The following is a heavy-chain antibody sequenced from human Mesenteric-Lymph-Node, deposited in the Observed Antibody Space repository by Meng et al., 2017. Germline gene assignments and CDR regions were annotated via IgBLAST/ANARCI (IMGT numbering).Heavy chain of an antibody. CDR3: ARVAYCGGDCYSWDDY. J-gene: IGHJ4*02. D-gene: IGHD2-21*02. CDR1: GFTFRSYE. Sequence: GESLKISCAASGFTFRSYEMNWVRQAPGKGLEWVSYISSSGRSIYADSVKGRFTISRDNAKNSLYLQMNSLRTEDTAVYYCARVAYCGGDCYSWDDYWGQGALVTVSS. V-gene: IGHV3-48*03. CDR2: ISSSGRSI.